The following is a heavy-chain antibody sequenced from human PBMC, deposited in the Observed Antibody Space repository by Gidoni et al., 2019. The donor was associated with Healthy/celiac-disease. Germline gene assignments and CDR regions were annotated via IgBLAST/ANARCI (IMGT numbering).Heavy chain of an antibody. D-gene: IGHD1-7*01. V-gene: IGHV4-34*01. Sequence: QVQLQQWGAGLLTPSETLSLTCAVYGGSFSGYYWSWIRQPPGKGLEWIGEINHSGSTNYNPSLKSRVTISVDTSKNQFSLKLSSVTAADTAVYYCARGGELELERYFDYWGQGTLVTVSS. CDR1: GGSFSGYY. CDR2: INHSGST. CDR3: ARGGELELERYFDY. J-gene: IGHJ4*02.